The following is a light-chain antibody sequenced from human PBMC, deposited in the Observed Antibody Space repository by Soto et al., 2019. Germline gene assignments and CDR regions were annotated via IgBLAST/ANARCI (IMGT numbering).Light chain of an antibody. Sequence: QAVVTQPPSASGTPGQSVTISCSGSSSNVGSNVVNWYQHVPGTAPKLLINTYDQRPSGVPDRFSASKSGTSASLAISGLQSEDEADYYCAAWDDGLYGHVFGGGTKLTVL. J-gene: IGLJ3*02. CDR2: TYD. CDR1: SSNVGSNV. V-gene: IGLV1-44*01. CDR3: AAWDDGLYGHV.